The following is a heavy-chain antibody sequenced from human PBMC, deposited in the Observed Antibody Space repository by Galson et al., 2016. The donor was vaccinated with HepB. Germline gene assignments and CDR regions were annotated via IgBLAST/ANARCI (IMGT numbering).Heavy chain of an antibody. CDR1: GFTLSSSA. CDR3: GRDYPTMTDRYPYHVDV. CDR2: ITETGSFA. D-gene: IGHD4-17*01. J-gene: IGHJ6*02. V-gene: IGHV3-23*01. Sequence: SLRLSCAASGFTLSSSAMTWVRQAPGRGLEWVSAITETGSFAYYADSVRGRFTLSRDTSKNTVYLQMNYLRADDTALYYCGRDYPTMTDRYPYHVDVWGYGTAVTVSS.